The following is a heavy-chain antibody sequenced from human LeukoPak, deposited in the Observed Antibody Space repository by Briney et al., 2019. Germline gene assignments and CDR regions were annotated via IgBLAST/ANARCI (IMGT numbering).Heavy chain of an antibody. V-gene: IGHV3-21*01. Sequence: PGGSLRLSCAASGFTFSSYSMNWVRQAPGKGLEWVSSISSSSSYIYYADSVKGRFTISRDNAKNLLYLQMNSLRAEDTAVYYCARAHTAMVYYFDYWGQGTLVTVSS. CDR3: ARAHTAMVYYFDY. J-gene: IGHJ4*02. D-gene: IGHD5-18*01. CDR2: ISSSSSYI. CDR1: GFTFSSYS.